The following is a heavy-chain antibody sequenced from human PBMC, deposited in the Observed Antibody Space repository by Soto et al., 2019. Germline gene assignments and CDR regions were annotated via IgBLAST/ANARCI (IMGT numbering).Heavy chain of an antibody. CDR1: GFTFSSYS. V-gene: IGHV3-21*01. Sequence: PGGSLRLSCAASGFTFSSYSTNWVRQAPGKGLEWVSSISSSSSYIYYADSVKGRFTISRDNAKNSLYLQMNSLRAEDTAVYYCARDRQRSEYSRALVEPWGQGTLVTVSS. CDR3: ARDRQRSEYSRALVEP. J-gene: IGHJ5*02. D-gene: IGHD6-6*01. CDR2: ISSSSSYI.